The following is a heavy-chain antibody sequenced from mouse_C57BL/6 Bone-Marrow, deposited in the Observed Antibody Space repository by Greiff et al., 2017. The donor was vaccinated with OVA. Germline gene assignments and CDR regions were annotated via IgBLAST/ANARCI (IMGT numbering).Heavy chain of an antibody. J-gene: IGHJ3*01. Sequence: QVQLQQSGPELVKPGASVKLSCKASGYTFTSYDINWVKQRPGQGREWIGWIYPRDGSTKYNEKFKGKATLTVDTSSSTAYMELHSLTSEDSAVYFCARDDYLAWFAYWGQGTLVTVSA. V-gene: IGHV1-85*01. CDR1: GYTFTSYD. CDR3: ARDDYLAWFAY. D-gene: IGHD2-4*01. CDR2: IYPRDGST.